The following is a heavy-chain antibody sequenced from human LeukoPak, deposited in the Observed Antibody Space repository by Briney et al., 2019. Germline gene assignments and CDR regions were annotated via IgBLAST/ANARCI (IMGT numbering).Heavy chain of an antibody. J-gene: IGHJ4*02. CDR1: GGSISSSSYY. Sequence: NPSETLSLTCTVSGGSISSSSYYWGWIRQPPGKGLEWIGYIYYSGSTNYNPSLKSRVTISVDTSKNQFSLKLSSVTAADTAVYYCAGREDSPHYFDYWGQGTLVTVSS. CDR3: AGREDSPHYFDY. V-gene: IGHV4-61*05. CDR2: IYYSGST. D-gene: IGHD1-26*01.